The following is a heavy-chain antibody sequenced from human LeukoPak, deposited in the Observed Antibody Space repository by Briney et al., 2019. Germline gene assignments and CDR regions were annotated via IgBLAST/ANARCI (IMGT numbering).Heavy chain of an antibody. CDR2: INPNSGGT. D-gene: IGHD5-18*01. J-gene: IGHJ4*02. V-gene: IGHV1-2*02. CDR1: GYTFTDYY. Sequence: ASVKVSCKASGYTFTDYYMHWVRQAPGQGLEWMGWINPNSGGTNYAQKFQGRVTMTRDKSISTAYMELYSLRSDDTAVYYCAGSYSYVDYWGQGTLVTVSS. CDR3: AGSYSYVDY.